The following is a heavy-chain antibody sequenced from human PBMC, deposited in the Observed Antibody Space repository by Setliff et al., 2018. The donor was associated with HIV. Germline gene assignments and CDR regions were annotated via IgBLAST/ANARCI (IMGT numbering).Heavy chain of an antibody. CDR1: GFTFSTYS. D-gene: IGHD4-4*01. J-gene: IGHJ6*03. CDR2: ISSSSSYI. V-gene: IGHV3-21*01. CDR3: ASDLSNSELYYFFYMDV. Sequence: PGGSLRLSCAASGFTFSTYSMNWVRQAPGKGLEWVSTISSSSSYIYYADSVKGRFTISRDNAKNSLYLQMNSLRAEDTAVYYCASDLSNSELYYFFYMDVWGKGTTVTVSS.